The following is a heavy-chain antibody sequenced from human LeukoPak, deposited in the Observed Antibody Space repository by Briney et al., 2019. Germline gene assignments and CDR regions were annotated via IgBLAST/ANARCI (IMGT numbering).Heavy chain of an antibody. J-gene: IGHJ3*02. CDR2: FYHSGTT. CDR1: GGSISSGSYY. Sequence: SETLSLTCTVSGGSISSGSYYWSWIRQPAGKGLEWIGYFYHSGTTKYNPSLMSRVTISVDTSKNHFSLKLASVTAADTAVYYCARGGSRGWPGDAFDIWGQGTVVTVSS. CDR3: ARGGSRGWPGDAFDI. D-gene: IGHD6-19*01. V-gene: IGHV4-61*10.